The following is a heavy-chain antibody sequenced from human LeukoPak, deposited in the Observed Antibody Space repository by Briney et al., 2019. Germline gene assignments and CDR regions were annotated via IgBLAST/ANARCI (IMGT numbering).Heavy chain of an antibody. V-gene: IGHV1-69*13. J-gene: IGHJ2*01. CDR2: IIPIFGTA. CDR1: GGTFSSYA. D-gene: IGHD3-22*01. CDR3: ARDSRVGSRNYYDSSGYYYPNWYFDL. Sequence: GASVKVSCKASGGTFSSYAISWVRQARGQGLEWMGGIIPIFGTANYAQKFQGRVTITADESTSTAYMELSSLRSEDTAVYYCARDSRVGSRNYYDSSGYYYPNWYFDLWGRGTLVTVSS.